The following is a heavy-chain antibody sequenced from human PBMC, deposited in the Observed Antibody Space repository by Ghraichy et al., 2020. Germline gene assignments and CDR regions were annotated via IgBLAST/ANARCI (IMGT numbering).Heavy chain of an antibody. Sequence: GGSLRLSCAASGFTFSSDEMNWVRQAPGKGLEWVSYISSSGSTIYYTDSVKGRFTISRDNAKKSLYLQMNSLRAEDTAVYYCARIVGYSSGSDYWGQGILVTVSS. J-gene: IGHJ4*02. CDR2: ISSSGSTI. CDR1: GFTFSSDE. CDR3: ARIVGYSSGSDY. D-gene: IGHD6-19*01. V-gene: IGHV3-48*03.